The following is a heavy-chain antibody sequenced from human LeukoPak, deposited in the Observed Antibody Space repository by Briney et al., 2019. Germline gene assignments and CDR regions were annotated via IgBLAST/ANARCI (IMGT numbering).Heavy chain of an antibody. J-gene: IGHJ4*02. CDR3: ARDQRAGGWSGEFDY. CDR1: GYTFTGYY. D-gene: IGHD6-19*01. V-gene: IGHV1-2*06. CDR2: INPNGGAT. Sequence: ASVKLSCKASGYTFTGYYMHWVRQAPGQGLEWKGRINPNGGATNYAQKFQGRVTMTRDTSISKAYMELSRLRSDDTAVYYCARDQRAGGWSGEFDYWGQGTLVTVSS.